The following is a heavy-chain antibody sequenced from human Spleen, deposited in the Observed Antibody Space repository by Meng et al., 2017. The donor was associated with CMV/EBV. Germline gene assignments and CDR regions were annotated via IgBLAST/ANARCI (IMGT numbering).Heavy chain of an antibody. V-gene: IGHV1-2*02. Sequence: LTGYHMHWVRQAPGQGLEWMGWINPNSGGTNYAQKFQGRVTMTRDTSISTAYMELSRLRSDDTAVYYCARSVSDIVVVPAAIEEFDYWGQGTLVTVSS. CDR3: ARSVSDIVVVPAAIEEFDY. CDR1: LTGYH. D-gene: IGHD2-2*01. J-gene: IGHJ4*02. CDR2: INPNSGGT.